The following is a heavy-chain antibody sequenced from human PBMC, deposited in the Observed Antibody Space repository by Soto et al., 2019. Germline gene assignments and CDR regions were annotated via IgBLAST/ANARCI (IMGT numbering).Heavy chain of an antibody. CDR3: ARERVYYDFWSGYYTQNWFDP. CDR2: INTNTGNP. Sequence: QVQLVQSGSELKKPGASVKVSCKASGYTFTSYAMNWVRQAPGQGLEWMGWINTNTGNPTYAQGFTGRFVFSLDTSVSTEYLQICSLKAEDTAVYYCARERVYYDFWSGYYTQNWFDPWGQGTLVTVSS. D-gene: IGHD3-3*01. CDR1: GYTFTSYA. J-gene: IGHJ5*02. V-gene: IGHV7-4-1*01.